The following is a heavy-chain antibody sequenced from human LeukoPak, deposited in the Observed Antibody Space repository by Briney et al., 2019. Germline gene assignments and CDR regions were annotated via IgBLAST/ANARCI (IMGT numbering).Heavy chain of an antibody. CDR3: AKVRLSNYYYYMDV. CDR1: GFTFSSYA. D-gene: IGHD3-22*01. Sequence: GGSLRLSCAASGFTFSSYAMSWVRQAPGKGLEWVSAISGSGGSTYYADSVKGRFTISRDNSKNTLYLQMNSLRAEDTAVYYCAKVRLSNYYYYMDVWGKGTTVTVSS. V-gene: IGHV3-23*01. CDR2: ISGSGGST. J-gene: IGHJ6*03.